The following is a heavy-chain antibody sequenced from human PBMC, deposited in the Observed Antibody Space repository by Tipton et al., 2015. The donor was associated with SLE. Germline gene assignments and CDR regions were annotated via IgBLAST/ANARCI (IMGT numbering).Heavy chain of an antibody. J-gene: IGHJ3*02. CDR2: IYYSGST. Sequence: LRLSCTVSGGSISSYYWSWIRQPPGKGLEWIGYIYYSGSTNYNPSLKSRVTISVDTSKNQFSLKLSSVTAADTAVYYCASTADYYDSSAKGAFDIWGQGTMVTVSS. CDR3: ASTADYYDSSAKGAFDI. V-gene: IGHV4-59*01. D-gene: IGHD3-22*01. CDR1: GGSISSYY.